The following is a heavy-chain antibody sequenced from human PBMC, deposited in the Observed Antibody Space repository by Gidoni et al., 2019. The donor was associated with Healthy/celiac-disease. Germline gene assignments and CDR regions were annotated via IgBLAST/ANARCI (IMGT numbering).Heavy chain of an antibody. CDR1: GYTFTSYG. V-gene: IGHV1-18*01. Sequence: QVQLVQSGAEVKKPGASVKVSCKASGYTFTSYGISGVRQAPGQGREWMGWASAYNGNTNYAKKLQGRVTMTTDTSTSTAYMELRSLRSDDTAVYYCARDRGYYDFWSGYYGPNNGFDPWGQGTLVTVSS. CDR3: ARDRGYYDFWSGYYGPNNGFDP. J-gene: IGHJ5*02. CDR2: ASAYNGNT. D-gene: IGHD3-3*01.